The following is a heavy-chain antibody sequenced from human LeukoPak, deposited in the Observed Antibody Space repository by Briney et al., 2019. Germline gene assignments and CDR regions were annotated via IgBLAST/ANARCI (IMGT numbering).Heavy chain of an antibody. CDR1: GFTFSSYS. D-gene: IGHD3-16*02. J-gene: IGHJ6*02. CDR2: IYSGGST. Sequence: GGSLRLSCAASGFTFSSYSMNWVRQAPGKGLEWVSVIYSGGSTYYADSVKGRFTISRDNSKNTLYLQMNSLRAEDTAVYYCARGPLKYYYGMDVWGQGTTVTVSS. V-gene: IGHV3-53*01. CDR3: ARGPLKYYYGMDV.